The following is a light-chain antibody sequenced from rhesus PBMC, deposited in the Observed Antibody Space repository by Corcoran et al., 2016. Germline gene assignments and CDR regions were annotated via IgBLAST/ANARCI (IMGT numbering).Light chain of an antibody. CDR1: QGISNW. J-gene: IGKJ1*01. V-gene: IGKV1-69*01. Sequence: DIQMTQSPSTLSASVGDRVTITCRASQGISNWLAWYQQKPGKAPKLLIYRASHLETGVPSRISGSGSGKNFVLAFISLQPEVLATYYSQQHGISPWTFGQGTKVELQ. CDR3: QQHGISPWT. CDR2: RAS.